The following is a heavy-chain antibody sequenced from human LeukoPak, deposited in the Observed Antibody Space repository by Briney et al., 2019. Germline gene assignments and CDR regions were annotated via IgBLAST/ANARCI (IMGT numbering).Heavy chain of an antibody. J-gene: IGHJ3*01. Sequence: SETLSLTCTVSGGSISSGSYYWSWIRQPAGKGLEWIGRIYTSGSTNYNPSLKSRVTISVDTSKNQFSLKLSSVTAADTAVYYCARELWFGESFGGQGTMVTVSS. CDR3: ARELWFGESF. CDR2: IYTSGST. V-gene: IGHV4-61*02. CDR1: GGSISSGSYY. D-gene: IGHD3-10*01.